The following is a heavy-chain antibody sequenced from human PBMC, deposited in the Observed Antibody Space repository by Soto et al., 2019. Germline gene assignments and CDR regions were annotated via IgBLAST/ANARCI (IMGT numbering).Heavy chain of an antibody. D-gene: IGHD1-26*01. J-gene: IGHJ5*02. Sequence: PGGSLRLSCSASGFSFSTYVMHWVRQAPGKGLEYVSTISGNGDDTYYADSVKGRFTIFRDNYKNTLHLQMSSLRAEDTAVYYCVKGQLLVRNWFDPWGQGTLVTVSS. CDR1: GFSFSTYV. CDR3: VKGQLLVRNWFDP. V-gene: IGHV3-64D*08. CDR2: ISGNGDDT.